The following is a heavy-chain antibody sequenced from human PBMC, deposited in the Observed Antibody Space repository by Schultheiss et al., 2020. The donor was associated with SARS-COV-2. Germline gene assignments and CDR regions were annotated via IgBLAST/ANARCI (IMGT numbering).Heavy chain of an antibody. V-gene: IGHV4-34*01. CDR2: INHSGST. CDR3: ARGRGYSGYDLYYGMDV. J-gene: IGHJ6*02. D-gene: IGHD5-12*01. CDR1: GGSISSYY. Sequence: GSLRLSCTVSGGSISSYYWSWIRQPPGKGLEWIGEINHSGSTNYNPSLKSRVTMSVDTSKNQFSLKLSSLTAADTAVYYCARGRGYSGYDLYYGMDVWGQGTTVTVSS.